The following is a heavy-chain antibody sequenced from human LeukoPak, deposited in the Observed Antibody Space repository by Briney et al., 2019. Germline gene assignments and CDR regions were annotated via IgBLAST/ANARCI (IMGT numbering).Heavy chain of an antibody. CDR1: GGSISGYF. CDR2: IYSSGSN. CDR3: AREPTSGREPTSGRPLDY. V-gene: IGHV4-4*07. Sequence: SETLSLTCTVSGGSISGYFWTWIRQPAGKGLEWIGRIYSSGSNNYNPSLKSRVAMSLDTSKNHFSLNLTSVTAADTAVYYCAREPTSGREPTSGRPLDYWGQGTLVTVSS. D-gene: IGHD5-12*01. J-gene: IGHJ4*02.